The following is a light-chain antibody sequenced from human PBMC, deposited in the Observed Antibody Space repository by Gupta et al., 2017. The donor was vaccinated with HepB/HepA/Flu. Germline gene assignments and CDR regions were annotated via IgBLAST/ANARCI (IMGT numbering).Light chain of an antibody. Sequence: QSALTQPASVSGSPGQSITISCTGSSSDIGFYNYVSWYQQQPTKAPKLIIYDVNRRPSGVSNRFSASQSDNTASLTISGLQAEDEADYYCSSYTTSSTLLFGGGTKVTVL. CDR3: SSYTTSSTLL. CDR2: DVN. V-gene: IGLV2-14*03. CDR1: SSDIGFYNY. J-gene: IGLJ2*01.